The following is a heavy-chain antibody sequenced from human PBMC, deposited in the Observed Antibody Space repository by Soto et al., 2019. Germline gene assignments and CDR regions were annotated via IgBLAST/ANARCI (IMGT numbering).Heavy chain of an antibody. V-gene: IGHV1-69*01. CDR2: IIPIFGTA. CDR3: RGGARSWGDGMDV. D-gene: IGHD3-16*01. J-gene: IGHJ6*02. CDR1: GGTFSSYA. Sequence: QVQLVQSGAEVKKPGSSVKVSCKASGGTFSSYAISWVRQAPGQGLEWMGGIIPIFGTANYAQKFQGRVTITADESTSTAYAERGSGSSGDTAWYYRRGGARSWGDGMDVWGQGTRVTVS.